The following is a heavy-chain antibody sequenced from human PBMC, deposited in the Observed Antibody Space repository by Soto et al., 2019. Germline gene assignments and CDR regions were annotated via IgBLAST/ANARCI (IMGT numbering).Heavy chain of an antibody. J-gene: IGHJ5*01. Sequence: QVQLQQWGAGLLKPSETLSLTCAVYGGSFRGHSWTWIRQSPGKGLEWIGDINHSGRVNYSQSLKSRVAISLDTAKNQFSRSLLAVTAADTAMYYCSARAYDTNGYYRFDPWGQGTLVTVSS. CDR1: GGSFRGHS. V-gene: IGHV4-34*01. D-gene: IGHD3-22*01. CDR2: INHSGRV. CDR3: SARAYDTNGYYRFDP.